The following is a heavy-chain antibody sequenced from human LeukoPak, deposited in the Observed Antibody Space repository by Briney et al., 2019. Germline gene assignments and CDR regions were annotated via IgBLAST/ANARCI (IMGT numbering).Heavy chain of an antibody. D-gene: IGHD3-10*01. CDR1: GHTFTSHG. V-gene: IGHV1-18*01. Sequence: ASVGVSCKASGHTFTSHGISWVREAPGQGLEWMGWISAYNGNTNYALKFEGRVTMTTDTSTSTAYMELRSLRSDDTAVYYCARARYHSGSYDLACDIWGQGTMDTLSS. CDR3: ARARYHSGSYDLACDI. J-gene: IGHJ3*02. CDR2: ISAYNGNT.